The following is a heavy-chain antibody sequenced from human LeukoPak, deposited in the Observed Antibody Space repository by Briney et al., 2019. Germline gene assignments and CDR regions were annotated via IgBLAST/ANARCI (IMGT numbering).Heavy chain of an antibody. J-gene: IGHJ5*02. CDR2: FDPEDGET. D-gene: IGHD6-19*01. Sequence: ASVKASCKVSGYTLTELSMHWVRQAPGKGLEWMGGFDPEDGETIYAQKFQGRVTMTEDTSTDTAYMELSSLRSEDTAVYYCALAVAGTTDWFDPWGQGTLVTVSS. CDR1: GYTLTELS. CDR3: ALAVAGTTDWFDP. V-gene: IGHV1-24*01.